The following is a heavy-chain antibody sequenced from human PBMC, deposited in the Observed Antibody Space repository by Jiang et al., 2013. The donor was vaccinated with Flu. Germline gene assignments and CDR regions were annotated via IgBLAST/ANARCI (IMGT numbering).Heavy chain of an antibody. CDR1: GYTFTSYD. Sequence: GAEVKKPGASVKVSCKASGYTFTSYDINWVRQATGQGLEWMGWMNPNSGNTGYAQKFQGRVTMTRNTSISTAYMELSSLRSEDTAVYYCASNFPAAAGTQAFRYYYGMDVWGQGTTVTVSS. CDR3: ASNFPAAAGTQAFRYYYGMDV. V-gene: IGHV1-8*01. D-gene: IGHD6-13*01. CDR2: MNPNSGNT. J-gene: IGHJ6*02.